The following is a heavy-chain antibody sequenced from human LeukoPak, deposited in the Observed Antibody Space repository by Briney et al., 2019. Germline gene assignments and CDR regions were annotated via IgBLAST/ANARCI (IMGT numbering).Heavy chain of an antibody. CDR3: ARLKYCTNGVCYAGFDY. Sequence: ASVTVSSKASGYTFTSYAMHWVRQAPGQRLEWMGWINAGNGNTKYSQKFQGRVTITRDTSADTAYMELSSLRSEDTAVYYCARLKYCTNGVCYAGFDYWGQGALVTVSS. V-gene: IGHV1-3*01. D-gene: IGHD2-8*01. CDR1: GYTFTSYA. CDR2: INAGNGNT. J-gene: IGHJ4*02.